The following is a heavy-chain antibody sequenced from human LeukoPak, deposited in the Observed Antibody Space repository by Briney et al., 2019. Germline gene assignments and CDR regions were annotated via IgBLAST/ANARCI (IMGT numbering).Heavy chain of an antibody. CDR2: INAAGRA. Sequence: SETLSLTCAVYGGSFSDYYWSWVRQFPGQGLEWIAEINAAGRANYNPSLKSRVTISVDPSQNQFSLKVASVTAADTAVYYCTREEYYHWGQGTLVTVSS. D-gene: IGHD3-16*01. V-gene: IGHV4-34*01. CDR3: TREEYYH. J-gene: IGHJ4*02. CDR1: GGSFSDYY.